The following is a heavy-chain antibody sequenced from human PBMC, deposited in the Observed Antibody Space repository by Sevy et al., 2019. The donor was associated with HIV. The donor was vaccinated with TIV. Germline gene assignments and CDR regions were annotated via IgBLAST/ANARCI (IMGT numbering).Heavy chain of an antibody. J-gene: IGHJ6*02. V-gene: IGHV3-30*18. Sequence: GGSLRLSCAASGFTFSSYGMQWVRQAPGKGLEWVAVISYDGSNKYYADSVKGRFTISRDNSKNTLYLQMNSLRAEDTAVYYCAKAAEDGYDYDYYGMDVWGQGTTLTVSS. CDR2: ISYDGSNK. CDR3: AKAAEDGYDYDYYGMDV. CDR1: GFTFSSYG. D-gene: IGHD5-12*01.